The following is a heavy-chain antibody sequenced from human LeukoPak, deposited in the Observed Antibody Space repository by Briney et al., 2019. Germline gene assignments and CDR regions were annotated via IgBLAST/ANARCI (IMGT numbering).Heavy chain of an antibody. J-gene: IGHJ4*02. CDR3: ARDRRASAAAGIGN. CDR1: GFAFNSYS. V-gene: IGHV3-21*01. Sequence: GGSLRLSCAASGFAFNSYSMNWVRQAPGKGLEWVASITTSSTYMHYADSVKGRFTISRDNAKNSLYLQMNSLRAEDTAVYYCARDRRASAAAGIGNWGQGTLVTVSS. CDR2: ITTSSTYM. D-gene: IGHD6-13*01.